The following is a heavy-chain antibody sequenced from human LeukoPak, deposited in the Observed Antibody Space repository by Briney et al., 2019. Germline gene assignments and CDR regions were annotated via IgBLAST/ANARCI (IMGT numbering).Heavy chain of an antibody. Sequence: SVKVSCKVSGCSLIELPLHWVRQAPGKGLEWMGGFDPEDGETIYAQKFQGRVSMTEDTSTDTAYMELSSLRSEDTAVYYCATDRLHYMVRGVLRSLEGFDPWGQGTLVTVSS. CDR2: FDPEDGET. D-gene: IGHD3-10*01. CDR1: GCSLIELP. CDR3: ATDRLHYMVRGVLRSLEGFDP. V-gene: IGHV1-24*01. J-gene: IGHJ5*02.